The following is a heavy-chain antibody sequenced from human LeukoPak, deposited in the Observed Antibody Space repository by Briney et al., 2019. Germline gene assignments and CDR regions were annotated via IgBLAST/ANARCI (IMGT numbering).Heavy chain of an antibody. J-gene: IGHJ4*02. V-gene: IGHV1-18*01. D-gene: IGHD3-10*01. CDR1: GYTFTSYG. CDR3: ARGMVRGVISENFDY. CDR2: ISAYNGNT. Sequence: ASVKVSCKASGYTFTSYGISWVRQAPGQGLEWMGWISAYNGNTNYAQKLQGRVTMTTDTSTSTAYMELRSLRSDDTAVYYCARGMVRGVISENFDYWGQGTLVTVSS.